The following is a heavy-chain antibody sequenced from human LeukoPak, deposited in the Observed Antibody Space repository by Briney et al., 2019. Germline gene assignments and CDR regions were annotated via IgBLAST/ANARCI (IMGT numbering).Heavy chain of an antibody. V-gene: IGHV3-30*04. CDR3: ARDHRYDFWLDY. Sequence: PGGSLRLSCAASGFTFSSYAMHWVRQAPGKGLEWVAVISYDGSNKYYADSVKGRFTISRDNSKNTLYLQMNSLRAEDTAVYYCARDHRYDFWLDYWSQGTLVTVSS. CDR1: GFTFSSYA. J-gene: IGHJ4*02. CDR2: ISYDGSNK. D-gene: IGHD3-3*01.